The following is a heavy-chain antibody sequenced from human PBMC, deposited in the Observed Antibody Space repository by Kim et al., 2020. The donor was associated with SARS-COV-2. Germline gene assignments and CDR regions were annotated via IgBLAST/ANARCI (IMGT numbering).Heavy chain of an antibody. CDR2: INHSGST. V-gene: IGHV4-34*01. D-gene: IGHD3-9*01. Sequence: SETLSLTCAVYGGSFSGYYWSWIRQPPGKGLEWIGEINHSGSTNYNPSLKSRVTISVDTSKNQFSLKLSSVTAADTAVYYCARGAWYFDWLFSYWFDPWGQGTLVTVSS. CDR1: GGSFSGYY. CDR3: ARGAWYFDWLFSYWFDP. J-gene: IGHJ5*02.